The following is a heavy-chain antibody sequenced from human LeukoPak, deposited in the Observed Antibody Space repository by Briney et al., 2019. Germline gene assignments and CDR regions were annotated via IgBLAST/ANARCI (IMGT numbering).Heavy chain of an antibody. Sequence: SETLSLTCTVSGGSISSYYWSWIRQPPGKGLEWIGYIDYSGSTNYNPSLKSRVTISVDTSKNQFSLKLSSVTAADTAVYYCARAGAGEGWDTRTVHYFDYWGQGTLVTVSS. J-gene: IGHJ4*02. CDR1: GGSISSYY. V-gene: IGHV4-59*01. D-gene: IGHD6-19*01. CDR3: ARAGAGEGWDTRTVHYFDY. CDR2: IDYSGST.